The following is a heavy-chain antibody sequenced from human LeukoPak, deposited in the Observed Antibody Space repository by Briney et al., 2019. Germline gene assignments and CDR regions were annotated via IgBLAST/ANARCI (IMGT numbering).Heavy chain of an antibody. D-gene: IGHD4-17*01. Sequence: GGSLRLSCAAPGVTFSNYAMHWVRQSPGKGLEWVAVIWYDGSNKYYADSVKGRFTISRDNSKNTLYLQMNSLRAEDTAVYYCARDKGSYGDYFNYWGQGTLVTVSS. V-gene: IGHV3-33*08. CDR1: GVTFSNYA. CDR2: IWYDGSNK. CDR3: ARDKGSYGDYFNY. J-gene: IGHJ4*02.